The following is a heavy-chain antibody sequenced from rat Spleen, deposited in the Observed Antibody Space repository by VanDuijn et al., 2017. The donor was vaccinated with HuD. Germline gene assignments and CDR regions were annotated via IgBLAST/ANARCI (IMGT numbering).Heavy chain of an antibody. V-gene: IGHV5-25*01. CDR1: GFTFSNYY. Sequence: EVQMVESGGGLVKPGRSLKLSCAASGFTFSNYYMAWVRQAPTKGLEWVASISPSGGSTYYPDSVKGRFTISRDNAKSTLYLQMDSLRSEDTATYYWGTRRAAISPYWYFDFWGPGTMVTVSS. CDR3: GTRRAAISPYWYFDF. CDR2: ISPSGGST. J-gene: IGHJ1*01. D-gene: IGHD1-2*01.